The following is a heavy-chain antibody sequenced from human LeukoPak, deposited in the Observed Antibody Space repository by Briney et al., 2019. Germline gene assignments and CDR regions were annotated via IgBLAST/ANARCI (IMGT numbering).Heavy chain of an antibody. CDR1: GFTFSSHW. CDR3: ARDGTAAGLYFDL. Sequence: PGGSLRLSCAASGFTFSSHWMSWVRQAPGKGLEWVASIKQDGSDKSYVDSVKGRFTISRDNAKNSLYLQMSSLRVEDTAVYYCARDGTAAGLYFDLWGQGTLVTVSS. D-gene: IGHD6-13*01. CDR2: IKQDGSDK. J-gene: IGHJ4*01. V-gene: IGHV3-7*01.